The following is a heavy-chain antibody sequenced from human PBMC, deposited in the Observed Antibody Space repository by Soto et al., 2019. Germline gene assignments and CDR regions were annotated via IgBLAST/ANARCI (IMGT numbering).Heavy chain of an antibody. Sequence: HPGRSLRLSCAASGFTFSSYAMSWVRQAPGKGLEWVSAISGSGGSTYYADSVKGRFTISRDNSKNTLYLQMNSLRAEDTAVYYCAKTEGMAGYYYYGMDVWGQGTTVTVSS. J-gene: IGHJ6*02. D-gene: IGHD6-19*01. CDR1: GFTFSSYA. CDR3: AKTEGMAGYYYYGMDV. V-gene: IGHV3-23*01. CDR2: ISGSGGST.